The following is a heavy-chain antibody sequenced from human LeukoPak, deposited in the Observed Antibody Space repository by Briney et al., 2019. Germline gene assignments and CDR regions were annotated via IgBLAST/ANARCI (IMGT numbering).Heavy chain of an antibody. D-gene: IGHD3-22*01. CDR3: AGFFYDNSGDAFDL. CDR1: GGSFTFTSHA. CDR2: LIPIYGSA. Sequence: ASVKVSCKASGGSFTFTSHAISWVRQAPGQGLEWMGGLIPIYGSANSAQKFQGRVTITSDESTRTVYMELSSLRPEDSAVYYCAGFFYDNSGDAFDLWGQGTMVTVSS. V-gene: IGHV1-69*13. J-gene: IGHJ3*01.